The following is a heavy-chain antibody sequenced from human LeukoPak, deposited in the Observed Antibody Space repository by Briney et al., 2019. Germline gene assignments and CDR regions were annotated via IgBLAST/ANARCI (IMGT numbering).Heavy chain of an antibody. V-gene: IGHV4-59*08. CDR3: ARSWAAKWELPGQFDS. D-gene: IGHD1-26*01. CDR1: DGSMNNYY. CDR2: VFSRETT. J-gene: IGHJ4*02. Sequence: PSDTLSLTCSVSDGSMNNYYWNWIRQSPEKDLEGIGFVFSRETTNYNHSFKSRLSISIDTSKIQFSLRLSSGTAADTAVYFCARSWAAKWELPGQFDSWGEGRLVSVS.